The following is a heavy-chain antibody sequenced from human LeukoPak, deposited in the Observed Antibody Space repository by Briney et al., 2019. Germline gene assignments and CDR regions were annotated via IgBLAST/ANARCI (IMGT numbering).Heavy chain of an antibody. CDR3: ARWVGATLSGQTYYFDY. D-gene: IGHD1-26*01. J-gene: IGHJ4*02. CDR2: IYYSGST. CDR1: GGSISSYY. Sequence: SETLSLTCAVSGGSISSYYWSWIRQPPGKGLEWIGYIYYSGSTNYNPSLKSRVTISVDTSKNQFSLKLSSVTAADTAVYYCARWVGATLSGQTYYFDYWGQGTLVTVSS. V-gene: IGHV4-59*01.